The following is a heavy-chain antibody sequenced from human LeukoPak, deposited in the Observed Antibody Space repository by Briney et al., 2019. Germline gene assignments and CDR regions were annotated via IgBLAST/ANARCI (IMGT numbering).Heavy chain of an antibody. CDR3: ARRMDYIDY. Sequence: PGGSLRPSCAASGFTFSDYSLHWVRQAPGKGLEWVALISYNGNNEYYADSVKGRFTISRDSSKNTLYLQMNSLRVEDTAMYYCARRMDYIDYWGQGTLVTVSS. V-gene: IGHV3-30-3*01. J-gene: IGHJ4*02. CDR1: GFTFSDYS. D-gene: IGHD2-8*01. CDR2: ISYNGNNE.